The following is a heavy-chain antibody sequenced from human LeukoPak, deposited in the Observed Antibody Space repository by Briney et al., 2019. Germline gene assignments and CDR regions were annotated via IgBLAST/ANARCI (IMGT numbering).Heavy chain of an antibody. V-gene: IGHV1-2*06. CDR3: ARGPPLKHCSNTNCKPTFDP. J-gene: IGHJ5*02. Sequence: ASVKVSCKASEYTFTGYYMQWVRQAPGQGLEWMGRINPNSGGTNYAQQFQGRVTMTRDTSISTAYMELSRLRSDDTAVYYCARGPPLKHCSNTNCKPTFDPWGQGTLVTVSS. D-gene: IGHD2-2*01. CDR1: EYTFTGYY. CDR2: INPNSGGT.